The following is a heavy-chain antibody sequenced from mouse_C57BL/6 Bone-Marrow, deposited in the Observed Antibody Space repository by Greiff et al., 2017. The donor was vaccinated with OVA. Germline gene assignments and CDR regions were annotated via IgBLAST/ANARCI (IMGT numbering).Heavy chain of an antibody. J-gene: IGHJ4*01. Sequence: DVKLVESGGGLVQPGGSLKLSCAASGFTFSDFYMYWIRQTPEKRLEWVAYISNGGGSTYYPDTVKGRFTISRDNAKNTLYLQLSRLKSEDTAMYYCGRLDAMDYWGQGTAVTVSS. CDR1: GFTFSDFY. CDR3: GRLDAMDY. CDR2: ISNGGGST. V-gene: IGHV5-12*01.